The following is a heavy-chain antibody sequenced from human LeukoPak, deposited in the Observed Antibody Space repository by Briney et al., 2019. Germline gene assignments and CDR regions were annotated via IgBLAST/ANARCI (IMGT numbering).Heavy chain of an antibody. V-gene: IGHV3-48*03. CDR1: GFTFSSYE. D-gene: IGHD3-10*01. J-gene: IGHJ5*02. CDR2: ISSSGSTI. CDR3: ARASRGNWFDP. Sequence: GGSLRLSCAASGFTFSSYEMNWVRQAPGRXLEWVSYISSSGSTIYCADSVKGRFTISRDNAKNTLYLQMNSLRAEDTAVYYCARASRGNWFDPWGQGTLVTVSS.